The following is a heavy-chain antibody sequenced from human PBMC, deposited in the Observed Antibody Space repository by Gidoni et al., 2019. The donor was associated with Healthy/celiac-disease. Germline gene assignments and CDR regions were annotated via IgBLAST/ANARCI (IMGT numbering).Heavy chain of an antibody. CDR3: ARDSFVLRYFDWLSLGSYFDY. J-gene: IGHJ4*02. Sequence: QVQLVQSGSELKKPGASVKVSCKPSGYHFTSYAMNWLRQAPGQGLEWMGWINTNTGNPTYAQGFTGRFVFSLDTSVSTAFLQISSLKAEDTAVYYCARDSFVLRYFDWLSLGSYFDYWGQGTLVTVSS. V-gene: IGHV7-4-1*02. CDR1: GYHFTSYA. D-gene: IGHD3-9*01. CDR2: INTNTGNP.